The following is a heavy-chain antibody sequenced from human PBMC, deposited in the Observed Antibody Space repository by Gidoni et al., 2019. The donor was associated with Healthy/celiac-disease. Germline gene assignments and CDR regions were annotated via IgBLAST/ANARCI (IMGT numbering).Heavy chain of an antibody. J-gene: IGHJ4*02. D-gene: IGHD3-16*01. CDR3: ARGGSLRYYDYVWGY. CDR1: GFTFRSYA. Sequence: QVQLVASGGGVVQPGRSLRLSCAASGFTFRSYAMHWVRQAPGKGLEWVAVISYDGSNKYYADSVKGRFTISRDNSKNTLYLQMNSLRAEDTAVYYCARGGSLRYYDYVWGYWGQGTLVTVSS. V-gene: IGHV3-30-3*01. CDR2: ISYDGSNK.